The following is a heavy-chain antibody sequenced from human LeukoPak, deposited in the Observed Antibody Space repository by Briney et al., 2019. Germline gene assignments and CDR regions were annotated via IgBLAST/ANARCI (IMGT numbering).Heavy chain of an antibody. J-gene: IGHJ4*02. CDR3: ARGSGAAAGAFDY. V-gene: IGHV3-33*01. D-gene: IGHD6-13*01. CDR2: VWYDGNNR. CDR1: GFTFRSYG. Sequence: GGSLRLSCAASGFTFRSYGMHWVRQAPGKGLVGVAIVWYDGNNRYYADSVKGRFTVSRDNSKDTVSLKLNSLRAEDTAVYYCARGSGAAAGAFDYWGQGTLVTVPS.